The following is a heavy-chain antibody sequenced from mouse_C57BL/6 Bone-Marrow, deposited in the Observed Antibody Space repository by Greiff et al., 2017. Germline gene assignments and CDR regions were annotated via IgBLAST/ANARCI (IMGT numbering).Heavy chain of an antibody. CDR3: ARHEETMGRWYFDV. CDR2: FYPGSGSI. J-gene: IGHJ1*03. CDR1: GYTFTEYT. D-gene: IGHD1-1*02. V-gene: IGHV1-62-2*01. Sequence: QVQLQQSGAELVKPGASVKLSCTASGYTFTEYTIHWVKQRSEQGLEWIGWFYPGSGSIKYNEKFKDKVTLTADKSSSTVLLELSSLTSTGSAVYYCARHEETMGRWYFDVWGTGTSVTVSS.